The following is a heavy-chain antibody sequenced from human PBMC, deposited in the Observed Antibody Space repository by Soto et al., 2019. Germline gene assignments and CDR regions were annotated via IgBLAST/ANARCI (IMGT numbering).Heavy chain of an antibody. CDR1: GFTFSSYS. CDR3: ARDGYNRDSWFDP. V-gene: IGHV3-21*01. J-gene: IGHJ5*02. Sequence: PGGSLRLSCAASGFTFSSYSMNWVRQAPGKGLEWVSSISSSSSYIYYADSVKGRFTISRDNAKNSLYLQMNSLRAEDTAVYYRARDGYNRDSWFDPWGQGTLVTVSS. CDR2: ISSSSSYI. D-gene: IGHD5-12*01.